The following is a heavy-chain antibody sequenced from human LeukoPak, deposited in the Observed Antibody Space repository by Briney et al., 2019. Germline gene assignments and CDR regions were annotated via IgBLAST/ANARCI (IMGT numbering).Heavy chain of an antibody. Sequence: SEILSLTCTVSGVSIISTNSYWGWIRQSPRTGLEWIGNIYSSGRTYYNPSLKSRVTISIDMSENQFSLKLTSVTAADTAVYYCARKREGPTTGIDYWGQGTLVTVSS. J-gene: IGHJ4*02. CDR1: GVSIISTNSY. D-gene: IGHD1-26*01. CDR2: IYSSGRT. CDR3: ARKREGPTTGIDY. V-gene: IGHV4-39*07.